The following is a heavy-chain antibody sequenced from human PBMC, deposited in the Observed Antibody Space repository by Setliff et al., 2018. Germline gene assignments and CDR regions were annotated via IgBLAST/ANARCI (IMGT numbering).Heavy chain of an antibody. Sequence: GASVKVSCKASGYTFTSHYMHWVRQAPGLGLEWMGTINPSSGRTSYAQKFQGRVTVTRDTSTSTVYMDMSSLRSEVTAVYYCARDVFPYHYEGAFDIWGQGTMVTVSS. CDR2: INPSSGRT. D-gene: IGHD3-22*01. J-gene: IGHJ3*02. CDR3: ARDVFPYHYEGAFDI. CDR1: GYTFTSHY. V-gene: IGHV1-46*01.